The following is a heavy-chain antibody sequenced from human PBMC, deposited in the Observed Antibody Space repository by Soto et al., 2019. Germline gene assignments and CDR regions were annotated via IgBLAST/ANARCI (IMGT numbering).Heavy chain of an antibody. CDR3: ARLGGYYYMDV. CDR1: GGSIRSYC. D-gene: IGHD3-10*01. Sequence: SETLSLTCTVSGGSIRSYCWTWIRQPPGKGLECIGCICYSGSTNYNPSLKSRVTISLDTSKNHFSLKLSSVTPADTAVYYCARLGGYYYMDVWGKGTTVTVSS. J-gene: IGHJ6*03. CDR2: ICYSGST. V-gene: IGHV4-59*01.